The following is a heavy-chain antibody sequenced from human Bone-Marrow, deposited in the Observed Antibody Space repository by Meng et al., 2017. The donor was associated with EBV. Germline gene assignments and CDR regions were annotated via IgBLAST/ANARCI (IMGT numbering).Heavy chain of an antibody. Sequence: VQLQEAGPGRVEPSGTLALTCAVSGGSISSSNWWSWVRQPPGKGLEWIGEIYHSGSTNYNPSLKSRVTISVDKSKNQFSLKLSSVTAADTAVYYCARGQSIAVAVSTNYFDYWGQGTLVTVSS. V-gene: IGHV4-4*02. J-gene: IGHJ4*02. CDR3: ARGQSIAVAVSTNYFDY. D-gene: IGHD6-19*01. CDR2: IYHSGST. CDR1: GGSISSSNW.